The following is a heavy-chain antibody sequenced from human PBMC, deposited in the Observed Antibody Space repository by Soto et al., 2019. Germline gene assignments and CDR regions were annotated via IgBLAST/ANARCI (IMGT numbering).Heavy chain of an antibody. CDR2: ITGTGGNT. V-gene: IGHV3-23*01. CDR1: GFPLSTYA. J-gene: IGHJ6*02. CDR3: ARIRGYWYGVAV. Sequence: EVQLLESGGGLAQPGGSLRLSCAASGFPLSTYAMTWVRQAPGKGLEWVSAITGTGGNTYYVDSVKGRFTSSRDNSKNMFYLQVNSLRVEDTAVYYWARIRGYWYGVAVWGQGTTVTVSS.